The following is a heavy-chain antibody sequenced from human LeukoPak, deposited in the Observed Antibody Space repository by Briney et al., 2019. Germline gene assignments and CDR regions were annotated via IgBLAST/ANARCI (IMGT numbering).Heavy chain of an antibody. V-gene: IGHV3-64*05. CDR2: ITSGGST. CDR3: VRRGYNYGYDY. J-gene: IGHJ4*02. D-gene: IGHD5-18*01. Sequence: PGGSLRLSCSASGFTFRSYAMHWVRQAPGKGLEYVSAITSGGSTFYADSVKGRFTISRDNSKNTLYIQMTSLRAEDTAVYYCVRRGYNYGYDYWGQGTLVTVSS. CDR1: GFTFRSYA.